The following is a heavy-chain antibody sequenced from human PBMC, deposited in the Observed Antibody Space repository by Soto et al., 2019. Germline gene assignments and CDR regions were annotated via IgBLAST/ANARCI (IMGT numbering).Heavy chain of an antibody. V-gene: IGHV3-30*18. D-gene: IGHD3-22*01. Sequence: GGSLRLSFVASGFTFRSYGMHWVRQAPGKGLEWVAVISYDGSNKYYAESVKGRFTISRDNSKNMLYLQMNSLRAEDTAVYYCAKIGISDYYDTSGYDYWSQGT. J-gene: IGHJ4*02. CDR3: AKIGISDYYDTSGYDY. CDR1: GFTFRSYG. CDR2: ISYDGSNK.